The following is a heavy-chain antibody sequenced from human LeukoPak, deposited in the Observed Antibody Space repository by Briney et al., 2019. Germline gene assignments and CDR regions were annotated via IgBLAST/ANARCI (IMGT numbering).Heavy chain of an antibody. V-gene: IGHV4-4*09. CDR2: IYTSGST. Sequence: SETLSLTCTVSGGSISSYYWSWIRQPPGKGLEWIGYIYTSGSTNYNPSIKSRVTISVDTSKNQFSLKLSSVTAADTAVYYCARRRDSSGSLDYWGQGTLVTVSS. CDR3: ARRRDSSGSLDY. CDR1: GGSISSYY. D-gene: IGHD3-22*01. J-gene: IGHJ4*02.